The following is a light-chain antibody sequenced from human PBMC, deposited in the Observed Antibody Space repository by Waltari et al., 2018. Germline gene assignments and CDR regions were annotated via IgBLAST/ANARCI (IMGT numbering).Light chain of an antibody. CDR3: QHYVRLPAT. CDR1: QSVSRS. Sequence: EIVLPQSPGTLSLSPGERAPPSCRASQSVSRSLAWYQQKPGQAPSLLIYAASTRATGIPDRFSGSGSGTDFSLTISRLEPEDFAVYYCQHYVRLPATFGQGTKVEIK. V-gene: IGKV3-20*01. CDR2: AAS. J-gene: IGKJ1*01.